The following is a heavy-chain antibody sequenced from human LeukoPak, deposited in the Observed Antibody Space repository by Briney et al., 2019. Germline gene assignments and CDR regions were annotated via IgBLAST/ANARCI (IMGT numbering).Heavy chain of an antibody. CDR3: ARDRSGPSSGYPY. CDR1: GGTFSSYA. Sequence: SAKVSCKASGGTFSSYAISWVRQAPGQGLEWMGRIIPILGIANYAQKFQGRVTITADKSTSTAYMELSSLRSEDTAVYYCARDRSGPSSGYPYWGQGTLVTVSS. V-gene: IGHV1-69*04. D-gene: IGHD3-22*01. J-gene: IGHJ4*02. CDR2: IIPILGIA.